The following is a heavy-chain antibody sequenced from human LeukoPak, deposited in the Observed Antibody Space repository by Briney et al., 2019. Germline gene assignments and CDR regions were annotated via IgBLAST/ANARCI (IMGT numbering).Heavy chain of an antibody. CDR2: IYPGDSDT. D-gene: IGHD1-26*01. V-gene: IGHV5-51*01. CDR1: GYSFSSYW. Sequence: GEPLKISCKGSGYSFSSYWIGWVRQMHGKGLEWLGIIYPGDSDTRYSPSFQGQVTISVDKSISTAYLQWSSLKASDTAMYYCARSGGSYLPRYVDVWGQGTTVTVSS. J-gene: IGHJ6*02. CDR3: ARSGGSYLPRYVDV.